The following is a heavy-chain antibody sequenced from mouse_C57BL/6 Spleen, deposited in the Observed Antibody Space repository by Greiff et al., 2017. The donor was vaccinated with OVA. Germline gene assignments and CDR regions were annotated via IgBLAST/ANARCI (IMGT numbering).Heavy chain of an antibody. D-gene: IGHD2-4*01. CDR1: GYSITSGYY. CDR2: ISYDGSN. Sequence: EVQLQQSGPGLVKPSQSLSLTCSVTGYSITSGYYWTWIRQFPGNKLEWMGYISYDGSNNYNPSLKNRISITRDTSKNQFFLKLNSVTTEDTATYYCAKSVYYDYEAWFAYWGQGTLVTVSA. CDR3: AKSVYYDYEAWFAY. V-gene: IGHV3-6*01. J-gene: IGHJ3*01.